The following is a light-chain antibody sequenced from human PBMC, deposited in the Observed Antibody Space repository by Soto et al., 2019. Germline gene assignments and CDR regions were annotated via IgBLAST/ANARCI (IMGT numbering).Light chain of an antibody. V-gene: IGKV1-5*03. J-gene: IGKJ3*01. CDR2: KAS. Sequence: DIPMTQSPSTLSASVGDRVTISCRASQSISSWLAWYQQKPGKAPKLLIYKASSLESGVPSRFSGSGSGTEFTLTISSLQPDDFATYYCQQYNNYFTFGPGTKVDIK. CDR1: QSISSW. CDR3: QQYNNYFT.